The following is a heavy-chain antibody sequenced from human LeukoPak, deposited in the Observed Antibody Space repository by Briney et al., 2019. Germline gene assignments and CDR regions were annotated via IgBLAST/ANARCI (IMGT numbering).Heavy chain of an antibody. CDR2: IYYSGST. V-gene: IGHV4-39*07. D-gene: IGHD3-22*01. CDR3: ARGDEYYYDSRFDY. J-gene: IGHJ4*02. CDR1: GGSISSSSYY. Sequence: NPSETLSLTCTVSGGSISSSSYYWGWIRQPPGKGLEWIGNIYYSGSTYYNPSLKSRVTISVDTSKNQFSLKLSSVTAADTAVYYCARGDEYYYDSRFDYWGQGTLVTVSS.